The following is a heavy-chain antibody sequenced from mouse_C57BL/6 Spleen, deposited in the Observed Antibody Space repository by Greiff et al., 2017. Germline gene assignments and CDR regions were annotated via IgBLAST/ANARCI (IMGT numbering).Heavy chain of an antibody. CDR2: INYDGSST. CDR3: ARGLDSSGYVNYAMDY. CDR1: GFTFSDYY. J-gene: IGHJ4*01. D-gene: IGHD3-2*02. V-gene: IGHV5-16*01. Sequence: EVQVVESEGGLVQPGSSMKLSCTASGFTFSDYYMAWVRQVPEKGLEWVANINYDGSSTYYLDSLKSRFIISRDNAKNILYLQMSSLKSEDTATYYCARGLDSSGYVNYAMDYWGQGTSVTVSS.